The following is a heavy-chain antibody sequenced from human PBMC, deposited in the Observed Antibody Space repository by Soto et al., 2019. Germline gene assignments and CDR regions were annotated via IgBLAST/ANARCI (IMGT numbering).Heavy chain of an antibody. CDR2: IYYSGST. D-gene: IGHD2-15*01. J-gene: IGHJ4*02. CDR1: GGSFSGYY. V-gene: IGHV4-59*08. CDR3: ARRYGGTFDY. Sequence: SETLSLTCAVYGGSFSGYYWSWIRQPPGKGLEWIGYIYYSGSTNYNPSLKSRVTISVDTSKNQFPLKLSSVTAADTAVYYCARRYGGTFDYWGQGTLVTVSS.